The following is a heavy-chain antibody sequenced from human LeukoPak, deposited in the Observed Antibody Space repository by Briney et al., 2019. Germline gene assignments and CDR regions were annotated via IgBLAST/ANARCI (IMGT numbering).Heavy chain of an antibody. CDR3: ASRSGGYRHFDD. CDR2: IGTSGGTT. J-gene: IGHJ4*02. Sequence: LRLSGAAFGFTFSEDAMGWVRHAPGKGLGWGSAIGTSGGTTVYADSVKGRFTISRENSRNTLYLQMNSLRAEDTAVYYCASRSGGYRHFDDWGQGTLVTVSS. D-gene: IGHD3-10*01. CDR1: GFTFSEDA. V-gene: IGHV3-23*01.